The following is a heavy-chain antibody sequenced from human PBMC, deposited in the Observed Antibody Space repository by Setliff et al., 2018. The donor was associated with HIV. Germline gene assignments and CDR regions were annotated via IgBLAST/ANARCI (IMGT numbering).Heavy chain of an antibody. CDR3: VKAVIVVIPAAIFDY. Sequence: GGSLRLSCAASGFTFTDYTMNWVRQAPGKGLEWVSSITSGSTYVNYADSVKGRFSISRDNSKNTLYLQMSSLRVEDTAVYYCVKAVIVVIPAAIFDYWGQGTLVTVSS. D-gene: IGHD2-2*01. CDR1: GFTFTDYT. CDR2: ITSGSTYV. V-gene: IGHV3-21*01. J-gene: IGHJ4*02.